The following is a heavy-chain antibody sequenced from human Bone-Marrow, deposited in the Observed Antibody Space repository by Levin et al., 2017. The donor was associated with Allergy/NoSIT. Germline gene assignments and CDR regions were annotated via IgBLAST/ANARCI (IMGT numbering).Heavy chain of an antibody. V-gene: IGHV2-5*01. D-gene: IGHD2-2*01. J-gene: IGHJ6*02. CDR2: IYWNDDK. CDR3: AHRIPHPEEGVVVPAERSYYYYGMDV. Sequence: SGPTLVKPTQTLTLTCTFSGFSLSTSGVGVGWIRQPPGKALEWLALIYWNDDKRYSPSLKSRLTITKDTSKNQVVLTMTNMDPVDTATYYCAHRIPHPEEGVVVPAERSYYYYGMDVWGQGTTVTVSS. CDR1: GFSLSTSGVG.